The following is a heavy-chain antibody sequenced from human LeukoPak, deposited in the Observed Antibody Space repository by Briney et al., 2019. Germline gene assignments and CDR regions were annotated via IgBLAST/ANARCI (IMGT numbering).Heavy chain of an antibody. V-gene: IGHV4-59*08. CDR3: ARLTAYYDSSGYLAGNWFDP. D-gene: IGHD3-22*01. CDR2: IYYSGST. Sequence: SETLFLTCTVSGGSISSYYWSWIRQPPGKGLEWIGYIYYSGSTNYNPSLKSRVTISVDTSKNQFSLKLSSVTAADTAVHYCARLTAYYDSSGYLAGNWFDPWGQGTLVTVSS. J-gene: IGHJ5*02. CDR1: GGSISSYY.